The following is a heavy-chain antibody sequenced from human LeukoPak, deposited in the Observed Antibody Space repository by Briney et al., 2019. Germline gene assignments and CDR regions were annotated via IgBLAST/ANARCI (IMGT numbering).Heavy chain of an antibody. CDR2: IYHSGST. CDR3: ASRYCSGGSCYLERGDDAFDI. J-gene: IGHJ3*02. CDR1: GYSISSGYY. Sequence: ASETLSLTCAVSGYSISSGYYWGWIRPPPGKGLEWIGSIYHSGSTYYNPSLKSRVTISVDTSKNQFSLKLSSVTAADTAVYYYASRYCSGGSCYLERGDDAFDIWGQGTMVTVSS. V-gene: IGHV4-38-2*01. D-gene: IGHD2-15*01.